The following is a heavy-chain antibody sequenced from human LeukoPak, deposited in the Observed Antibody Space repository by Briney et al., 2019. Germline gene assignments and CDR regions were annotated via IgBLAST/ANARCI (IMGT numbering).Heavy chain of an antibody. CDR3: AKQTGQRTVIVLFDY. J-gene: IGHJ4*02. CDR2: ISGSGGST. V-gene: IGHV3-23*01. D-gene: IGHD2-21*01. CDR1: GLTFSSYA. Sequence: GGSLRLSCAASASGLTFSSYAMSWVRQAPGKGLEWVSAISGSGGSTYYADSVKGRFTISRDNSKNTLYLQMNSLRAEDTAVYYCAKQTGQRTVIVLFDYWGQGTLVTVSS.